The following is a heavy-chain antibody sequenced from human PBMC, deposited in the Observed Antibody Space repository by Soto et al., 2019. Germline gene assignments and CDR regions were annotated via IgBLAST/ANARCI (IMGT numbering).Heavy chain of an antibody. CDR2: IYPGDSDT. V-gene: IGHV5-51*01. D-gene: IGHD6-13*01. CDR1: GYSFTSYW. CDR3: ARHARAGSSYSSSWYRDHGMDV. Sequence: PGESLKISCQGSGYSFTSYWIGWVRQMPGKGLEWMGIIYPGDSDTRYSPSFQGQVTISADKSISTAYLQWSSLKASDTAMYYCARHARAGSSYSSSWYRDHGMDVWGQGTTVTVSS. J-gene: IGHJ6*02.